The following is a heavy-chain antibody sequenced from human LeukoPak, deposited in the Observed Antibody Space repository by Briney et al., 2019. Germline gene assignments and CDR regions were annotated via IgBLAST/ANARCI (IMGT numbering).Heavy chain of an antibody. D-gene: IGHD3-22*01. Sequence: SETLSLTCTVSGGSISSYYWSWIRQPPGKGQEWIGYIYYSGSTNYNPSLKSRVTISIDTSKNQFSLKLSSVTAADTAVYYCARHPSYYDRIDYWGQGTLVTVSS. CDR1: GGSISSYY. CDR2: IYYSGST. CDR3: ARHPSYYDRIDY. J-gene: IGHJ4*02. V-gene: IGHV4-59*08.